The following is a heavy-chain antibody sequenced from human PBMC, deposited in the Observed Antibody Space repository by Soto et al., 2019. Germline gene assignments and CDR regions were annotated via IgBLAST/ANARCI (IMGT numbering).Heavy chain of an antibody. CDR1: VFTCSEDS. Sequence: VGSRMRGCSSGVFTCSEDSMEWAREAAVNGLEWVALISPFGTNEYYADSAKGLLSISRDNSKNTVYLQMNSLRPDDTGLYYCARENYSIPTRLFTTWANGTLVPXSS. CDR3: ARENYSIPTRLFTT. V-gene: IGHV3-30-3*02. D-gene: IGHD6-13*01. CDR2: ISPFGTNE. J-gene: IGHJ1*01.